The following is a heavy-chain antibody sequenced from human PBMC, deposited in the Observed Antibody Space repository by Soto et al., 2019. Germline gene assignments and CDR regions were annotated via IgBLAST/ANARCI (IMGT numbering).Heavy chain of an antibody. V-gene: IGHV3-30-3*01. CDR3: ARDVTIRWVPAAHFDY. J-gene: IGHJ4*02. CDR2: ISYDGTNK. Sequence: GGSLRLSCEASEFTFRNYPMHWVRQAPGRGLEWVAVISYDGTNKFYTDSVKGRFTISRDNSKNTLFLQMNSLRPEDTAVYYCARDVTIRWVPAAHFDYWGQGALVTVSS. CDR1: EFTFRNYP. D-gene: IGHD2-2*01.